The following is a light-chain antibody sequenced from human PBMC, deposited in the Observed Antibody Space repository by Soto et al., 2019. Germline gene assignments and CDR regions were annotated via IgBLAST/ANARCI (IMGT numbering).Light chain of an antibody. CDR3: SSYTTYTL. CDR1: SSDVGSYDY. J-gene: IGLJ1*01. CDR2: EVS. Sequence: QSALTQPASVSGSPGQSITISCTGTSSDVGSYDYVSWYQQHPGKAPKLMIYEVSNRPSGVSNRLSGSKSGNTASLTISGLQAEDEADYYCSSYTTYTLFGTGTKVTVL. V-gene: IGLV2-14*01.